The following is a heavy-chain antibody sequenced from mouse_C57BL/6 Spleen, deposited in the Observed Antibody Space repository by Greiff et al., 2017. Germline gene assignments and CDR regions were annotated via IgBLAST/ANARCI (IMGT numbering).Heavy chain of an antibody. D-gene: IGHD4-1*01. CDR2: IDPSDSYT. Sequence: QVQLQQPGAELVKPGASVKLSCKASGYTFTSYWMQWVKQRPGQGLEWIGEIDPSDSYTNYNQKFKGKATLTVDKSSSTAYMQLSSLTSEDSAVYYCARGGTGTWFDYWGQGTTLTVSS. CDR1: GYTFTSYW. V-gene: IGHV1-50*01. J-gene: IGHJ2*01. CDR3: ARGGTGTWFDY.